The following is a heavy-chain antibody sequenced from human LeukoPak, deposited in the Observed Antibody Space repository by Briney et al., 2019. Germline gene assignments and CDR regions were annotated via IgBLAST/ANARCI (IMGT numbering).Heavy chain of an antibody. V-gene: IGHV3-49*04. J-gene: IGHJ4*02. CDR2: IRSKAYGGTT. CDR3: TRADSGYDSPLDY. D-gene: IGHD5-12*01. CDR1: GFTFGDYD. Sequence: GGSLRLSCTASGFTFGDYDMSWVCQAPGKGLEWVGFIRSKAYGGTTEYAASVKGRFTISRDDSKSIAYLQMNSLKTEDTAVYYCTRADSGYDSPLDYWGQGTLVTVSS.